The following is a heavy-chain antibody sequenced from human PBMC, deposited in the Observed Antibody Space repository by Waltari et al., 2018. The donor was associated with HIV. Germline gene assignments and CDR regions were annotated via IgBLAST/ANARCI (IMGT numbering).Heavy chain of an antibody. J-gene: IGHJ6*02. CDR1: VLSVSKHD. CDR2: IGTAGDT. V-gene: IGHV3-13*01. D-gene: IGHD1-1*01. CDR3: VRICKLNCYYYYGMDV. Sequence: EVQLVESGGGLVQPGGSLRLSRAAAVLSVSKHDMHWVRQATGKGLEWVSGIGTAGDTYYPGSVKGRFTISRENAKNSLHLQMNSLRAGDTAVYYCVRICKLNCYYYYGMDVWGQGTTVTVSS.